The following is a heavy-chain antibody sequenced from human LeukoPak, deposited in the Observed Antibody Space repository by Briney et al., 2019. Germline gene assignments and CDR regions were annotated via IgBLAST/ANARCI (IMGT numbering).Heavy chain of an antibody. CDR2: VSHGGSP. D-gene: IGHD2-2*01. CDR1: GASIGNSGYY. CDR3: ATRYCSDTSCLFDY. J-gene: IGHJ4*02. V-gene: IGHV4-39*01. Sequence: SETLSLTCTVSGASIGNSGYYWAWIRQPPGKGLVWIRSVSHGGSPYSNASLKSRVTISADTSKKQFSLKLSSVTAADAAVYFCATRYCSDTSCLFDYWGQGTLVTVSS.